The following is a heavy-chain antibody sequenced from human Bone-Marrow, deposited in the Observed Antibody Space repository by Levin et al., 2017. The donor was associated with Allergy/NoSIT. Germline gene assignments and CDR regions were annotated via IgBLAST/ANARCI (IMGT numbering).Heavy chain of an antibody. J-gene: IGHJ3*02. Sequence: GESLKISCRDSGHTFTSSWIAWVRQMPGKGLEWMGFIYPGDSETRYSPSFQGQVTISADKSITTAYLRWSTLKASDTAIYYCARRGLLESMNGNDAFDIWGLGTIVTVSS. CDR3: ARRGLLESMNGNDAFDI. V-gene: IGHV5-51*01. CDR1: GHTFTSSW. CDR2: IYPGDSET. D-gene: IGHD1-1*01.